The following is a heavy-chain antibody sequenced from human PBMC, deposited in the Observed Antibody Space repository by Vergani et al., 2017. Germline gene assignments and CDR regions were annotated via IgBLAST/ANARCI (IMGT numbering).Heavy chain of an antibody. CDR2: INPNSGGT. CDR1: GYTFTGYY. D-gene: IGHD5-12*01. CDR3: ARDDINDVDIVATSTETLLGTTPY. V-gene: IGHV1-2*02. Sequence: QVQLVQSGAEVKKPGASVKVSCKASGYTFTGYYMHWVRQAPGQGLEWMGWINPNSGGTNYAQKFKGRVTMTRDTSISTAYMELSRLRSEDTAVYYCARDDINDVDIVATSTETLLGTTPYWGQGSLVTVSS. J-gene: IGHJ4*02.